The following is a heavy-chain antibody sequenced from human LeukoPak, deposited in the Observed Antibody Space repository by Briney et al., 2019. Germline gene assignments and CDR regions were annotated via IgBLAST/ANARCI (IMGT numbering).Heavy chain of an antibody. J-gene: IGHJ4*02. V-gene: IGHV4-4*08. CDR3: ARYFEVAGRWYLDY. Sequence: SETLSLTCTVSGGSTSNHYWSWIRQPPGKGLEWIGFIYATGRTDYNPSFTSRATVSVDMSNNQFSLELTSVTAADTAMYYCARYFEVAGRWYLDYWGQGTLVTVSS. D-gene: IGHD2-15*01. CDR2: IYATGRT. CDR1: GGSTSNHY.